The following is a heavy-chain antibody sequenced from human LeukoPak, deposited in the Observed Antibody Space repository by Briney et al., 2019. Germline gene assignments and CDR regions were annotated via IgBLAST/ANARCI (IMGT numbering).Heavy chain of an antibody. CDR1: RFTFSSYA. Sequence: PGGSLRLSCTASRFTFSSYAMSWVRQAPGKGLEWVSAISGSGGSTYYADSVKGRFTISRDNSKNTLYLQMNSLGAEDTAVYYCAKGSDRYEAGEKWFARWGQGALVTVSS. CDR2: ISGSGGST. J-gene: IGHJ5*02. CDR3: AKGSDRYEAGEKWFAR. D-gene: IGHD5-12*01. V-gene: IGHV3-23*01.